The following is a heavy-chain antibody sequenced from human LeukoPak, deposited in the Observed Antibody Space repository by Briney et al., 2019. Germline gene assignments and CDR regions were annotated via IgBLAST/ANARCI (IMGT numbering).Heavy chain of an antibody. J-gene: IGHJ4*02. Sequence: GGSLRLSCGASGFIFSNYAMSWVRQAPGKGLEWVSAISGSGVYTYYADSVKGRFTISRDNSKNTLYLQMNSLRAEDTAVYYCAKETDPTTVTVWDYWGQGTLVTVSS. CDR2: ISGSGVYT. CDR1: GFIFSNYA. D-gene: IGHD4-17*01. CDR3: AKETDPTTVTVWDY. V-gene: IGHV3-23*01.